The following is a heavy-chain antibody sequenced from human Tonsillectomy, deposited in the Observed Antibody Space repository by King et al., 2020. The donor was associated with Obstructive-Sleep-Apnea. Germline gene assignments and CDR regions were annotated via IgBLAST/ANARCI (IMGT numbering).Heavy chain of an antibody. CDR3: AREADRLNGMDV. CDR2: ISDDGINK. CDR1: GFNFNNYA. Sequence: VQLVQSGGGVVQPGRSLRLSCAASGFNFNNYAMHWVRQAPGKGLEWLAVISDDGINKYYADSVEGRFTVSRDNSNNTLYLQMNSLRTEDTAVYHCAREADRLNGMDVWGQGTTVTVSS. J-gene: IGHJ6*02. D-gene: IGHD6-6*01. V-gene: IGHV3-30*04.